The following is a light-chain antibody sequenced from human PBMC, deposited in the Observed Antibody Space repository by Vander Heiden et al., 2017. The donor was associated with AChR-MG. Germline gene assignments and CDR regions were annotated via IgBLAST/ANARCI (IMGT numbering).Light chain of an antibody. CDR3: RQHSNYPLT. Sequence: DIQMTQSPSAMSASVGDRVTITCRASQGISSYLAWFQQKPGKVPKCLIYATSSLQSGVPSRFSGSGSGTEFTLTISSLQPEDFATYYCRQHSNYPLTFGGGTKVEIK. V-gene: IGKV1-17*03. CDR2: ATS. CDR1: QGISSY. J-gene: IGKJ4*01.